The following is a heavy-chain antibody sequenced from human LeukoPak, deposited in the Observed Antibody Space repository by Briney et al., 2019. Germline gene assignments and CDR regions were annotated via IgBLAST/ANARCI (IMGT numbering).Heavy chain of an antibody. V-gene: IGHV3-21*01. J-gene: IGHJ4*02. CDR3: ARALYDSSGYYFDY. Sequence: GGSLRLSCAASRFTFSSYSMNWVRQAPGKGLEWVSSISSSGSYIYYADSVKGRFTISSDNAKNSLYLQMNSLRAEDTAVYYCARALYDSSGYYFDYWGQGTLVTVSS. CDR2: ISSSGSYI. D-gene: IGHD3-22*01. CDR1: RFTFSSYS.